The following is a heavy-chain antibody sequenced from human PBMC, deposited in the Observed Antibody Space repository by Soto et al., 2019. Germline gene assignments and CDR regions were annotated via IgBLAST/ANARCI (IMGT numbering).Heavy chain of an antibody. J-gene: IGHJ4*02. CDR2: IVPNVGTV. D-gene: IGHD3-10*01. V-gene: IGHV1-69*06. CDR3: ARRDTCCFLRDFDN. Sequence: QVQLVQSGAEVKKPGSSVKVSCKSSGGTFSSFIIYPINWVRQAPGQGLEWMGGIVPNVGTVNYAQKCRGKVTITADKSTGTAYMELSSLRSEDTALYYCARRDTCCFLRDFDNWGQVAQFTVAS. CDR1: GGTFSSFIIYP.